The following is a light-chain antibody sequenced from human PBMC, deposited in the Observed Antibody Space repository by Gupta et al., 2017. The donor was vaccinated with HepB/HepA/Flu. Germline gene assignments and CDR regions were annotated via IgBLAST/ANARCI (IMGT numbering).Light chain of an antibody. CDR1: THNVGDQG. Sequence: QSGLTQTPSVSKGLRQTATPTCTGNTHNVGDQGAAWLQQHQGHPPKLLRYRNDNRHSDIPERFSASRSGNTASVTITGLQTEDEADYYYSAWDSSRSSWVVGGGTKLTVL. J-gene: IGLJ3*02. V-gene: IGLV10-54*04. CDR2: RND. CDR3: SAWDSSRSSWV.